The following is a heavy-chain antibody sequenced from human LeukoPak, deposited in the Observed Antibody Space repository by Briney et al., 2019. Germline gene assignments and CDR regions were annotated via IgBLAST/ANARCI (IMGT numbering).Heavy chain of an antibody. J-gene: IGHJ6*03. CDR3: ARHGHCTNGVCYSNYYYYMDV. CDR2: IYPDDSDT. Sequence: GESLKISCKGSGYSFTSYWIGWVRQMPGKGLEWMGIIYPDDSDTRYSPSFEGQVIISVDKSISTAYLHWSSLKASDTATYYCARHGHCTNGVCYSNYYYYMDVWGKGTTVTVSS. D-gene: IGHD2-8*01. CDR1: GYSFTSYW. V-gene: IGHV5-51*01.